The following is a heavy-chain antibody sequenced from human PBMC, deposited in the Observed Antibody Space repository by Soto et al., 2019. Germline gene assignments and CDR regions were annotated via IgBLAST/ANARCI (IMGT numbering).Heavy chain of an antibody. V-gene: IGHV6-1*01. CDR2: TFYRSKWHN. CDR1: GDSVSSNIAA. D-gene: IGHD1-1*01. CDR3: ARARGSSSGTTPWFDP. J-gene: IGHJ5*02. Sequence: PSQTLSLTCAISGDSVSSNIAAWNWIRQSPSRGLEWLGRTFYRSKWHNAYAVSVKSRITINPDTSKNQFSLQLNSVTPDDTAVYYCARARGSSSGTTPWFDPWGQGTLVTVSS.